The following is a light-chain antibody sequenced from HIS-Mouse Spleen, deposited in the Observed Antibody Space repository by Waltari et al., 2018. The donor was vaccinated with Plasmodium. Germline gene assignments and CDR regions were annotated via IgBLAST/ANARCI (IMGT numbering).Light chain of an antibody. CDR1: KLGDKY. V-gene: IGLV3-1*01. CDR2: QDS. CDR3: QAWDSSTVV. J-gene: IGLJ2*01. Sequence: SYELTQPPSVSVPPGQTASITCSGDKLGDKYACWDQQKPGKSPVLVIYQDSKRPSGIPERFSGSNSGNTATLTISGTQAMDEADYYCQAWDSSTVVFGGGTKLTVL.